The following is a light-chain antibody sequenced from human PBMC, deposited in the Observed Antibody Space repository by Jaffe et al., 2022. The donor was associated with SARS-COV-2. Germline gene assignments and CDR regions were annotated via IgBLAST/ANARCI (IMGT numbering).Light chain of an antibody. Sequence: EIVLTQSPGTLSLSPGERATLSCRASDSGSSGYIAWYQQRPGQAPRLLMYGTSTRATGIPDRFSGSGSGTDFTLTISRLEPEDFAVYYCQQYSTSPLTFGGGTKVEIK. CDR3: QQYSTSPLT. CDR1: DSGSSGY. J-gene: IGKJ4*01. CDR2: GTS. V-gene: IGKV3-20*01.